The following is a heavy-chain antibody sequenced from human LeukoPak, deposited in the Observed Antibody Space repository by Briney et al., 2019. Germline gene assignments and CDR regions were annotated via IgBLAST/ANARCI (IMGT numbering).Heavy chain of an antibody. Sequence: ASVKVSCKASGYTFTGQDMHWVRQAPGQGLEWMGWINPITGVTNYAQRLQGRVTMTRDTTISTAYMELSRLTSDDTAVYYCASYPRYSSSPPFDYWGQGTLVTVSS. CDR1: GYTFTGQD. D-gene: IGHD6-6*01. CDR3: ASYPRYSSSPPFDY. CDR2: INPITGVT. J-gene: IGHJ4*02. V-gene: IGHV1-2*02.